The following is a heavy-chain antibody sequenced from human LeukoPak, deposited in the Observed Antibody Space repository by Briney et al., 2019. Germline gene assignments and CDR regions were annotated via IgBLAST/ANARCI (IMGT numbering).Heavy chain of an antibody. V-gene: IGHV1-46*01. D-gene: IGHD5-18*01. J-gene: IGHJ4*02. CDR2: INPSGGST. CDR3: AREAEYSYSANPVYYFDY. Sequence: ASVKVSCKASGYTFTSYYMHWVRQAPGQGLEWMGIINPSGGSTSYAQKFQGRVTMTRDTSTSTVYMELSSLRSEDTAVYYCAREAEYSYSANPVYYFDYWGQGTLVTVSS. CDR1: GYTFTSYY.